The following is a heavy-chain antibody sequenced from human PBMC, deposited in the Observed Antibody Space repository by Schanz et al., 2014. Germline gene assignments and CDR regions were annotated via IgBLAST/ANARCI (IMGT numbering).Heavy chain of an antibody. CDR1: GFTFDDHA. CDR3: ARDKGGYYPFDY. J-gene: IGHJ4*02. CDR2: ISWNSGNI. D-gene: IGHD3-3*01. V-gene: IGHV3-9*01. Sequence: EVRLVESGGGLVEPGGSLRLSCSGSGFTFDDHAMHWVQQVPGKGLEWVSGISWNSGNIAYADSVKGRFTISRDNAKNSLYLQMNSLRAEDTAVYYCARDKGGYYPFDYWGQGTLVTVSS.